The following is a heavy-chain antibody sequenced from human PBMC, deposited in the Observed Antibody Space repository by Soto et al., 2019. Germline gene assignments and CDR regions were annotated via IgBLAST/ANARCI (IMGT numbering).Heavy chain of an antibody. J-gene: IGHJ4*02. CDR3: AKVAPFILGSPV. CDR2: ITGSGGAI. V-gene: IGHV3-48*03. Sequence: EVKLVESGGGLVQPGGSLRLSXXXXXXAXSSSEMNXFRQTPEKGLEWLAYITGSGGAIFHADSVKGRFSISRDNAKNSLFLEMNHLTADDTGVYYCAKVAPFILGSPVWGQGTLVTVSS. CDR1: XXAXSSSE. D-gene: IGHD3-9*01.